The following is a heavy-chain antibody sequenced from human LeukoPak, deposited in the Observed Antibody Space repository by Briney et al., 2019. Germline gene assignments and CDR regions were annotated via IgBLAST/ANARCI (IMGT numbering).Heavy chain of an antibody. CDR3: ARATWDPNYYYYMDV. J-gene: IGHJ6*03. V-gene: IGHV3-30*02. CDR2: MRYDGSNR. D-gene: IGHD1-26*01. CDR1: GFTFSSYG. Sequence: PGGSLRLSCAASGFTFSSYGMHWVRQAPGKGLEWVAFMRYDGSNRNYADSVKGRFTISRDNAKNSLFLQMNSLRAEDTAVYFCARATWDPNYYYYMDVWGKGTTVTISS.